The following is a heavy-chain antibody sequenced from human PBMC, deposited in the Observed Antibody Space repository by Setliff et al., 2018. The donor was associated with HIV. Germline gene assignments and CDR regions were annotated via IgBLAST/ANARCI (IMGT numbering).Heavy chain of an antibody. Sequence: GESLKISCAASGFTVSSSYMSWVRQAPGKGLEWVSVIYSGGSTYYADSVKGRFTISRDNSKNTLYLQMNSLRAEDTAVYYCARAMVPDSSGYYRPPAFDIWGQGTMVTVSS. CDR1: GFTVSSSY. J-gene: IGHJ3*02. CDR3: ARAMVPDSSGYYRPPAFDI. CDR2: IYSGGST. V-gene: IGHV3-53*01. D-gene: IGHD3-22*01.